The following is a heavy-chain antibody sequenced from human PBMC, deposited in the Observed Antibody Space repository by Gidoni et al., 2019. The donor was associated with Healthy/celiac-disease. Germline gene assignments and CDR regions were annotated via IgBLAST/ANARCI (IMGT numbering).Heavy chain of an antibody. CDR1: GFSLSTSGVG. V-gene: IGHV2-5*01. Sequence: QITLKESGPTLVKPTQTLTLTCTFSGFSLSTSGVGVGWIRQPPGKALEWLALIYWNDDKRYSPSLKSRLTITKDTSKNQVVLTMTNMDPVDTATYYCTQTDPRYYDSSGYYYNFDYWGQGTLVTVSS. CDR3: TQTDPRYYDSSGYYYNFDY. J-gene: IGHJ4*02. CDR2: IYWNDDK. D-gene: IGHD3-22*01.